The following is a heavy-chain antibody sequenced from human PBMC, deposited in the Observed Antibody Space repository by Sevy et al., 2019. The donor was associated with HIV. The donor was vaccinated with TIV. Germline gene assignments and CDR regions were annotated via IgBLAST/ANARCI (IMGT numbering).Heavy chain of an antibody. D-gene: IGHD1-26*01. CDR1: GFTFSSYG. V-gene: IGHV3-33*01. J-gene: IGHJ4*02. Sequence: GGSLRLSCAASGFTFSSYGMHWVRQAPGKGLEWVAVIWYDGSNKYYADSVKGRFTISRDNSKNTLYLQMNSLRAEDTAVYYCASVRGSYTLFDYWGQGTLVTVSS. CDR3: ASVRGSYTLFDY. CDR2: IWYDGSNK.